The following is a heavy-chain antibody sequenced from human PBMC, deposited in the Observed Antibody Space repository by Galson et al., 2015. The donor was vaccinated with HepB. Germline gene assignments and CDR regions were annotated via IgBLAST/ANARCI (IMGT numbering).Heavy chain of an antibody. Sequence: SLRLSCAASGFTFGDYVINWFRQAPGKGLDWVGFIRIKAYGGTGEYAASVKGRFTISRDDPKSTAYLQMNSLKAEDTGVYYCTRIISGWHDGVYWGQGTLVTVSS. D-gene: IGHD6-19*01. CDR2: IRIKAYGGTG. CDR1: GFTFGDYV. CDR3: TRIISGWHDGVY. J-gene: IGHJ4*02. V-gene: IGHV3-49*03.